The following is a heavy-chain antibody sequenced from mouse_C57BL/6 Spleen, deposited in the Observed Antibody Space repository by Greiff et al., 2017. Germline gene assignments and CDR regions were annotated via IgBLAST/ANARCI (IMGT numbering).Heavy chain of an antibody. Sequence: EVKLVESGGGLVKPGGSLKLSCAASGFTFSDYGMHWVRQAPEKGLEWVAYISSGSSTIYYADTVKGRFTISRDKAKNTLFLQMTSLRSEDTAMYYCARSTTVVEDAMDYWGQGTSVTVSS. CDR3: ARSTTVVEDAMDY. J-gene: IGHJ4*01. V-gene: IGHV5-17*01. D-gene: IGHD1-1*01. CDR1: GFTFSDYG. CDR2: ISSGSSTI.